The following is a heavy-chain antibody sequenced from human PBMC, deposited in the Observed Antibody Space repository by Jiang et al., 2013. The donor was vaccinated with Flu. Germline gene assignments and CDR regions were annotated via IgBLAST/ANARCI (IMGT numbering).Heavy chain of an antibody. J-gene: IGHJ4*02. CDR2: ISGSGGST. V-gene: IGHV3-23*01. Sequence: GGGLVQPGGSLRLSCAASGFTFSSYAMSWVRQAPGKGLEWVSAISGSGGSTYYADSVKGRFTISRDNSKNTLYLQMNSLRAEDTAVYYCAKAPPNPEELAAAGDFDYWGQGTLVTVSS. CDR1: GFTFSSYA. D-gene: IGHD6-13*01. CDR3: AKAPPNPEELAAAGDFDY.